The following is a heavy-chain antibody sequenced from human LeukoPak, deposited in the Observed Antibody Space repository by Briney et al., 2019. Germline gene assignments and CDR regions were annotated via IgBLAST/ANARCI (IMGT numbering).Heavy chain of an antibody. J-gene: IGHJ4*02. CDR2: SKSKTDGGTT. V-gene: IGHV3-15*01. Sequence: GGSLRLTCAASGFTFSNAWMSWVRQAPGKGLEWIGRSKSKTDGGTTDYAAPVKGRFTISRDDSKNTLYLQMNSLKTEDTAVYYCTTGDWGCYYDSSGYYYGDYWGQGTLVTVSS. D-gene: IGHD3-22*01. CDR3: TTGDWGCYYDSSGYYYGDY. CDR1: GFTFSNAW.